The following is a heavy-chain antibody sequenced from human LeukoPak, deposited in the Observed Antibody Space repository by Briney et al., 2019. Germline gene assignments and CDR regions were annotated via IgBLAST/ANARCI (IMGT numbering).Heavy chain of an antibody. CDR1: GASISNYY. CDR3: ARLGSYHDF. Sequence: QSSETLSLTCTVSGASISNYYWSWIRQTPEKGLEWMGNIHTSGGSSYYPSLKSRLTMSIDTSRNQLSLKLTSVTAADTAVYFCARLGSYHDFWGQGALVTVSS. D-gene: IGHD1-26*01. J-gene: IGHJ4*02. V-gene: IGHV4-4*09. CDR2: IHTSGGS.